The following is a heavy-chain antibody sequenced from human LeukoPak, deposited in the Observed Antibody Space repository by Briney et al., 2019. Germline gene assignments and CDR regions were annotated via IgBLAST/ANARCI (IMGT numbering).Heavy chain of an antibody. V-gene: IGHV3-66*01. J-gene: IGHJ4*02. CDR2: IYSGGNT. D-gene: IGHD2-15*01. CDR1: GFTFSSYA. CDR3: ARVVVEVGTTDYFDY. Sequence: GGSLRLSCAASGFTFSSYAMSWVRQAPGKGLEWVSIIYSGGNTYYAGSMGGRFSISRDNSKNTLYLQMNNLRAEDTAIYYCARVVVEVGTTDYFDYWGQGTLVTVSS.